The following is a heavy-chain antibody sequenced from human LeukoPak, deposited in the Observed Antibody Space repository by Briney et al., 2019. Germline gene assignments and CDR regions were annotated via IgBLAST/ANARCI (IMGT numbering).Heavy chain of an antibody. Sequence: GGSLRLSCAASGFTFSSHWMYWVRQGPGKGLVWVSRINSDGSSTSYADSVKGRFTISRDNAKNTLYLQMNSLRVEDTAIYYCARGLYGAHVDWGQGTLVTVSS. CDR1: GFTFSSHW. V-gene: IGHV3-74*01. CDR3: ARGLYGAHVD. D-gene: IGHD4/OR15-4a*01. CDR2: INSDGSST. J-gene: IGHJ4*02.